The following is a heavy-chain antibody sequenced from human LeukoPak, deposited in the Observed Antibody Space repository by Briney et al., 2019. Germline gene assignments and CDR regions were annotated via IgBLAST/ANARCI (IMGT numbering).Heavy chain of an antibody. J-gene: IGHJ4*02. D-gene: IGHD5-18*01. Sequence: PSETLSLTCTVSGGSISSSSYYWGWIRQPPGKGLEWIGSIYYSGSTYYNPSLKSRVTISVDTSKNQFSLKLSSVTAADTAVYYCARVLTAIENYYFDYWGQGTLVTVSS. V-gene: IGHV4-39*07. CDR2: IYYSGST. CDR3: ARVLTAIENYYFDY. CDR1: GGSISSSSYY.